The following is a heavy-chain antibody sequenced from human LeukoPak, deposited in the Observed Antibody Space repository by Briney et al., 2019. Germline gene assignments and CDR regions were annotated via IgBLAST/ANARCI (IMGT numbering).Heavy chain of an antibody. Sequence: SETLSLTCTVSGGSISSGSYYWSWIRQPAGKGLEWIGRIYTSGSTNYNPSLKSRVTISVDTSKNQFSLKLSSVTAADTAVYYCAGSMGEAARLRYYYYYMDVWGKGTTVTVSS. CDR3: AGSMGEAARLRYYYYYMDV. CDR1: GGSISSGSYY. V-gene: IGHV4-61*02. J-gene: IGHJ6*03. CDR2: IYTSGST. D-gene: IGHD6-6*01.